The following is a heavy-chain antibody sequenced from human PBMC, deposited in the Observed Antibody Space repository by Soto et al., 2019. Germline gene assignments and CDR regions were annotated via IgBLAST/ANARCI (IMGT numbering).Heavy chain of an antibody. V-gene: IGHV3-7*04. Sequence: EVQLVESGGGLVQPGGSLRLSCAASGFTFSSYWMSWVRQAPGKGLEWVANIKQDGSEKYYVDSVKGRFTISRDNAKNSLYLQRNSLIAEDTAVYYCARDQQQLVYQHWGQGTLVTVSS. CDR2: IKQDGSEK. J-gene: IGHJ1*01. CDR3: ARDQQQLVYQH. CDR1: GFTFSSYW. D-gene: IGHD6-13*01.